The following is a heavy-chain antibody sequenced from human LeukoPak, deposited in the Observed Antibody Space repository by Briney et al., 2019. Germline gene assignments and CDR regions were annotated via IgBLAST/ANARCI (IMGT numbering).Heavy chain of an antibody. CDR2: IIPIFGTA. J-gene: IGHJ5*02. D-gene: IGHD6-13*01. V-gene: IGHV1-69*13. Sequence: ASVKVSCKASGGTFSSYAISWVRQAPGQGLEWMGGIIPIFGTANYAQKFQGRVTITADESTSTAYMELSSLRSEDTAVYYCARAAAATRGWFDPWGQGTLVTVSS. CDR3: ARAAAATRGWFDP. CDR1: GGTFSSYA.